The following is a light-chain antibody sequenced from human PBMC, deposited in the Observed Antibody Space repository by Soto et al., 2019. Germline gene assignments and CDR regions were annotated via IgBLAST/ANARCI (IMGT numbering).Light chain of an antibody. V-gene: IGLV3-21*02. J-gene: IGLJ1*01. CDR3: QVWATSSDHYV. CDR2: DDS. Sequence: SYALTQPPSVALAPGQTARNTCGGNNIGAKSVHWYQQRPGQAPVLVVCDDSVRPSRIPERFSRSNSGNTATLTISRVEAGDDAEYDCQVWATSSDHYVFGTGTMLTV. CDR1: NIGAKS.